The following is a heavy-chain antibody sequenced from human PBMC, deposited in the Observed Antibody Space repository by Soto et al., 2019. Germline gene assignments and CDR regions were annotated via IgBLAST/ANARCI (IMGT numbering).Heavy chain of an antibody. Sequence: GASVKVSCKASGYTFTSYAMHWVRQAPGQRLEWMGWINAGNGNTKYSQKFQGRVTITRDTSASTAYMELSSLRSEDTAVYYCAAGYSSSWYYYYYGMDVWGQGTTVTVSS. V-gene: IGHV1-3*01. J-gene: IGHJ6*02. CDR1: GYTFTSYA. D-gene: IGHD6-13*01. CDR2: INAGNGNT. CDR3: AAGYSSSWYYYYYGMDV.